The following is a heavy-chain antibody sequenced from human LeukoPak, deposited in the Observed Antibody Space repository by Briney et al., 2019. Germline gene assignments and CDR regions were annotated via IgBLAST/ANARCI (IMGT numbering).Heavy chain of an antibody. Sequence: GGSLRLSCAASGFTFSGYWMTWLRQAPGKGLEWVANIDEDGSAKYYLGSVKGRFTISRDNAKNSLYVQMNNLRAEDTAVYYCARLRGLYSDTNRYQTALDCWGQGTLVTVSS. CDR3: ARLRGLYSDTNRYQTALDC. J-gene: IGHJ4*02. V-gene: IGHV3-7*01. CDR2: IDEDGSAK. CDR1: GFTFSGYW. D-gene: IGHD1-26*01.